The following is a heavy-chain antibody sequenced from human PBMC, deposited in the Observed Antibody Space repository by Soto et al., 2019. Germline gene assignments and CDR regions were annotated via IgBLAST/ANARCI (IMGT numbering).Heavy chain of an antibody. J-gene: IGHJ5*02. D-gene: IGHD1-7*01. CDR2: INPNNGNT. Sequence: QVQLVQSGAEVKKSGASVKVSCKASGYTFTSYDINWVRQATGQGLEWMGWINPNNGNTGYAQKFQGRVTVTRDTSISTVFMELSSLSSKDTAVYFCARTSSGTRGGFDPWGQGTRVAVSS. V-gene: IGHV1-8*01. CDR3: ARTSSGTRGGFDP. CDR1: GYTFTSYD.